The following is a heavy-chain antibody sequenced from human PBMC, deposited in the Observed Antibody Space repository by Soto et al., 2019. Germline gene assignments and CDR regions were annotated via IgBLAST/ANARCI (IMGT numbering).Heavy chain of an antibody. CDR3: ARGKEELGSAKNYYYYYMDV. CDR1: GYNFTNYG. D-gene: IGHD3-10*01. J-gene: IGHJ6*03. Sequence: QVQLVQSGDEVKKPGASVKVSCKASGYNFTNYGISWVRQAPGQGLERRGWISADNGNTNYAQKLQGRVTMTTNTSTSTAYMELRSLRSDDTAVYYCARGKEELGSAKNYYYYYMDVWGKGNTVTVSS. V-gene: IGHV1-18*01. CDR2: ISADNGNT.